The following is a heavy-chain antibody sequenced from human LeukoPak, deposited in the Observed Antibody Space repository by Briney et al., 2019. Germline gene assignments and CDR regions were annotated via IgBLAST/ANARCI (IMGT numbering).Heavy chain of an antibody. Sequence: PGRSLRLSCAASGFTFDDYAMHWVRQAPGKGLEWVSGISWNSGSIDYADSVKGRFTISRDNAKNSLYLQMNSLRAEDTALYYCAKAEYYDILTGYSLDYWGQGTLVTVSS. D-gene: IGHD3-9*01. CDR3: AKAEYYDILTGYSLDY. J-gene: IGHJ4*02. CDR1: GFTFDDYA. CDR2: ISWNSGSI. V-gene: IGHV3-9*01.